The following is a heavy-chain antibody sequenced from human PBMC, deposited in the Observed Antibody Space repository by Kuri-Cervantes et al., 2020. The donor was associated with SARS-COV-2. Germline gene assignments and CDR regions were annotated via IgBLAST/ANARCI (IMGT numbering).Heavy chain of an antibody. J-gene: IGHJ4*02. D-gene: IGHD2-2*02. CDR3: TKEKVPAAIRRGRDDY. Sequence: GESLKISCAASGFTFSNAWMSWVRQAPGKGLEWVGRIKSKTDGGTTDYAAPVKGRFTSSRDDSKNTLYLQMNSLKTEDTAVYYGTKEKVPAAIRRGRDDYWGQGTLVTVSS. V-gene: IGHV3-15*01. CDR2: IKSKTDGGTT. CDR1: GFTFSNAW.